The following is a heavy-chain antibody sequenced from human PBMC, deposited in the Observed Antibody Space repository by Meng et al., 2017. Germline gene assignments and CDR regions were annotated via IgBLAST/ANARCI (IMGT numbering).Heavy chain of an antibody. CDR1: GGSISSSSYY. CDR2: IYYSGST. CDR3: ASTCGIVGLDFDY. Sequence: CTVSGGSISSSSYYWGWIRQPPGKGLEWIGSIYYSGSTYYNPSLKSRVTISVDTSKNQFSLKLSSVTAADTAVYYCASTCGIVGLDFDYWGQGTLVTVSS. D-gene: IGHD3-22*01. J-gene: IGHJ4*02. V-gene: IGHV4-39*07.